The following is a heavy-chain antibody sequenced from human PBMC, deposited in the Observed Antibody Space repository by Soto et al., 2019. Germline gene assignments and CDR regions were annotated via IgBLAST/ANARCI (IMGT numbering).Heavy chain of an antibody. CDR3: AKPLRTGYSSSPGNGMDV. CDR1: GFTFSSYG. Sequence: QVQLVESGGGVVQPGRSLRLSCAASGFTFSSYGMHWVRQAPGQGLEWVAVISYDGGDKYYADSVKGRFTISRDNSKNTLYLQMNSLRVEDTAVYYCAKPLRTGYSSSPGNGMDVWGQGTTVTVSS. V-gene: IGHV3-30*18. J-gene: IGHJ6*02. CDR2: ISYDGGDK. D-gene: IGHD3-9*01.